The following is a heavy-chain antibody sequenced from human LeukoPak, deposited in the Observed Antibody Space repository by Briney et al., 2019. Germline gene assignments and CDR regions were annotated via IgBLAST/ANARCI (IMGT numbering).Heavy chain of an antibody. V-gene: IGHV3-74*01. CDR3: ARFSGGHSSSWHPYYFDY. J-gene: IGHJ4*02. Sequence: GGSLRLSCAASGNYWMHWVRQVPGKGLVWVSHINSDGSWTSYADSVKGRFTISKDNAKNTVYLQMNSLRAEDTAVYYCARFSGGHSSSWHPYYFDYWGQGTLVTVSS. CDR1: GNYW. CDR2: INSDGSWT. D-gene: IGHD6-13*01.